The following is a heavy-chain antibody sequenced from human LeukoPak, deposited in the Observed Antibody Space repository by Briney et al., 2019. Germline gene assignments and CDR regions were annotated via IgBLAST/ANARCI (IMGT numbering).Heavy chain of an antibody. D-gene: IGHD6-13*01. CDR3: ARGDSAAQRDGAFDI. CDR2: LWNDGSNK. CDR1: RFTVSSSY. V-gene: IGHV3-33*08. J-gene: IGHJ3*02. Sequence: GGSLRLSCAASRFTVSSSYISWVRQAPGKGLEWVAVLWNDGSNKYYADSVKGRFTISRDNSKNTLYLQMNSLRGEDTAVYYCARGDSAAQRDGAFDIWGQGTMVTVSS.